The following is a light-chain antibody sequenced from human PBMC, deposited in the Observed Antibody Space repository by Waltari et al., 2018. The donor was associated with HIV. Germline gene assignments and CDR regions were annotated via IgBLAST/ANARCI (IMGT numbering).Light chain of an antibody. CDR3: QSGDNKLTSVF. V-gene: IGLV3-25*03. CDR1: ALPTQY. CDR2: KDT. Sequence: SSELTQPPSVSVSPGQTVRITCSGDALPTQYTSWYQQKPGQPPVLVMYKDTQRSSGTPELFSGSSSGTTVTLTITAVRAEDEAYYYCQSGDNKLTSVFFGGGTRLTVL. J-gene: IGLJ2*01.